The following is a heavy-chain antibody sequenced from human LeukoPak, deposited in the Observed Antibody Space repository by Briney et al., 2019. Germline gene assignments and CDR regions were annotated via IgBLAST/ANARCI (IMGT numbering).Heavy chain of an antibody. Sequence: SETLSLTCTVSGGSISSSSYYWGWIRQPPGKGLEWIGSIYYSGSTYYNPSLKSRVTISVDTSKNQFSLKLSSVTAADTAVYYCARDGGILHDYWGQGTLVTVSS. J-gene: IGHJ4*02. CDR1: GGSISSSSYY. CDR2: IYYSGST. D-gene: IGHD3-16*01. CDR3: ARDGGILHDY. V-gene: IGHV4-39*07.